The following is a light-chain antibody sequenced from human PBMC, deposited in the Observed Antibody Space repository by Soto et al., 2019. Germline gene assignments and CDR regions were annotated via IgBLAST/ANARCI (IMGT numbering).Light chain of an antibody. CDR1: SGHSSYA. CDR3: QTWGTGIVV. J-gene: IGLJ2*01. CDR2: LNSDGSH. Sequence: QPVLTQSPSASASLGASVKLTCTLRSGHSSYAIAWHQQQPEKGPRYLMKLNSDGSHSKRDGIPDRFSGSSSGAERYLTISSLQSEDEADYYCQTWGTGIVVFGGGTKVTVL. V-gene: IGLV4-69*01.